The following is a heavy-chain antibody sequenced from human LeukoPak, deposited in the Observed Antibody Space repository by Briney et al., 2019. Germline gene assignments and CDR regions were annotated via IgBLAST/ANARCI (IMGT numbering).Heavy chain of an antibody. CDR2: INEDGRQK. Sequence: GGCLRLSCAASGFTFSTYWMSWVRQAPGKGLEWVANINEDGRQKFYVDSVKGRFTISRDIAKNSLYLQMDSLRAEDTAVYYCARDLDYWGQGTPVTVSS. CDR1: GFTFSTYW. CDR3: ARDLDY. J-gene: IGHJ4*02. V-gene: IGHV3-7*04.